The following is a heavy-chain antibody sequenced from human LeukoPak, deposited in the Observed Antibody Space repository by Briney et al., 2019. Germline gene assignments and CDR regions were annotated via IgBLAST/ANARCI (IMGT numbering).Heavy chain of an antibody. V-gene: IGHV3-23*01. D-gene: IGHD1-1*01. CDR3: AKTDPGTGAFDY. CDR1: GFTFDDYA. CDR2: ISSGGGIT. Sequence: GGSLRLSCAASGFTFDDYAMHWVRQAPRKGLEWVSAISSGGGITYYEGSVKGRFTVSRDNSKNTLYLQMNNLRADDTAVYYCAKTDPGTGAFDYWGQGTLVTVSS. J-gene: IGHJ4*02.